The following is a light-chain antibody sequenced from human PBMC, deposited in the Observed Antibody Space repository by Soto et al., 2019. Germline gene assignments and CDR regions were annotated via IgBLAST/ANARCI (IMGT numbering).Light chain of an antibody. J-gene: IGKJ1*01. CDR1: QSVSSSY. CDR2: GAS. CDR3: QQYGSSLQT. V-gene: IGKV3-20*01. Sequence: EVVLTQSPATLSLSPGERATLSCRASQSVSSSYLAWYQQKPGQAPRLLIYGASNRATGIPDRFSGSGSGTDFTLTISRLEPEDFAVYYCQQYGSSLQTFGQGTKVEIK.